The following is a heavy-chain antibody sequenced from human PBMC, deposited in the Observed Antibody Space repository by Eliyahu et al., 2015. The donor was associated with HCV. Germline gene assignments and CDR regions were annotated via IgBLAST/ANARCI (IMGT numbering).Heavy chain of an antibody. J-gene: IGHJ3*02. CDR2: IYXXGST. D-gene: IGHD4-23*01. CDR3: ARHRSTLVVALAGVMDAFDI. Sequence: QLQLQESGPGLVKPSETLSLTCTVSGGSISSTXXXXXXFRQPPGKGLEWIGSIYXXGSTYYNPSLNNRVTISVDTSKNQFSLRLSSVTAADTSLYYCARHRSTLVVALAGVMDAFDIWGQGTMVTVSS. V-gene: IGHV4-39*01. CDR1: GGSISSTXXX.